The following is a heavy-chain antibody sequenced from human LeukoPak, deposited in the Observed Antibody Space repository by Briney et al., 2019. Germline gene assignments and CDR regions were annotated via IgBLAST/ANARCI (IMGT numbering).Heavy chain of an antibody. D-gene: IGHD1-26*01. CDR1: GFTFSNAW. Sequence: PGGSLRLSCAAAGFTFSNAWMSWVRQAPGKGLEWVGRIKSKTDGGTTDYAAPVKGRFTISRNDSKNTLYLQMNSLKTEDTAVYYCTTDPSGSYHDYWGQGTLVTVSS. J-gene: IGHJ4*02. V-gene: IGHV3-15*01. CDR2: IKSKTDGGTT. CDR3: TTDPSGSYHDY.